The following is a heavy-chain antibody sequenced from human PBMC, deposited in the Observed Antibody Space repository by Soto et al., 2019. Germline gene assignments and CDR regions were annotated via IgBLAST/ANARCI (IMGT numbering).Heavy chain of an antibody. Sequence: SETLSLTCTVSGGSISSYYWSWIRQPPGKGLEWIGYIYYSGSTNYNPSLKSRVTISVDTSKNQFSLKLSSVTAADTAVYYCARVRGLSSSSEKDLRSYNYYVMDFWGKGPSVIGSS. CDR1: GGSISSYY. CDR2: IYYSGST. CDR3: ARVRGLSSSSEKDLRSYNYYVMDF. D-gene: IGHD6-6*01. J-gene: IGHJ6*04. V-gene: IGHV4-59*01.